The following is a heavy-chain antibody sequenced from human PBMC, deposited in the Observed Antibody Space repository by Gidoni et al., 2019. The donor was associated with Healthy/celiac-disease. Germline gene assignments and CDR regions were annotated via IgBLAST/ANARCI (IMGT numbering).Heavy chain of an antibody. CDR2: ISYDGSNK. CDR3: ARDNSGWLYDAFDI. Sequence: QVQLVESGGGVVQPGRSLRLSCAASGFTFSSYAMHWVRQAPGKGLEWVAVISYDGSNKYYADSVKGRFTISRDNSKNTLYLQMNSLRAEDTAVYYCARDNSGWLYDAFDIWGQGTMVTVSS. D-gene: IGHD6-19*01. J-gene: IGHJ3*02. CDR1: GFTFSSYA. V-gene: IGHV3-30-3*01.